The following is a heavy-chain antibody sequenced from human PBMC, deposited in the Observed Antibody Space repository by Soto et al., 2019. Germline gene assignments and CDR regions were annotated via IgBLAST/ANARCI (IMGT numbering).Heavy chain of an antibody. D-gene: IGHD2-2*01. J-gene: IGHJ6*02. CDR1: GYTFTSYY. V-gene: IGHV1-46*01. CDR2: INPSGGST. CDR3: ARGRCSSTSCYAKLPYYYYYGMDV. Sequence: ASVKVSCKASGYTFTSYYMHWVRQAPGQGLEWMGIINPSGGSTSYAQKFQGRVTMTRDTSTSTVYMELSSLRSEDTAVYYCARGRCSSTSCYAKLPYYYYYGMDVWGQGTTVT.